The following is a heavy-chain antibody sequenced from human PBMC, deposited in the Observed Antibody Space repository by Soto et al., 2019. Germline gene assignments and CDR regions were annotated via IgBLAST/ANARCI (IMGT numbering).Heavy chain of an antibody. J-gene: IGHJ4*02. V-gene: IGHV3-23*01. CDR2: ISGGGDTT. Sequence: EVQLLESGGGLVQPGGSLRLSCAASGFTFNNYAMTWVRQAPGKGLEWVSAISGGGDTTSYADSVKGRFTVSRDASKNTLYLQMSSLRAEDTALYYCAKGRGGSGSLTPRVDFWGQGTLVTFSS. D-gene: IGHD3-10*01. CDR3: AKGRGGSGSLTPRVDF. CDR1: GFTFNNYA.